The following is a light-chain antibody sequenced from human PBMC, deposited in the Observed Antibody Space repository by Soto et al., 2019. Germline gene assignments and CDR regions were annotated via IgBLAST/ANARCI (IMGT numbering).Light chain of an antibody. CDR2: GNN. Sequence: QSALTQPPSVSGAPGQRVTISCTGSNSNIGTGYDVHWYQQVPGTAPKLLIYGNNKRASGVPDRFSGLKSGTSASLAITGLQAEDEADYYCQSYDISLNGFYVFGTGTKVTVL. V-gene: IGLV1-40*01. CDR1: NSNIGTGYD. J-gene: IGLJ1*01. CDR3: QSYDISLNGFYV.